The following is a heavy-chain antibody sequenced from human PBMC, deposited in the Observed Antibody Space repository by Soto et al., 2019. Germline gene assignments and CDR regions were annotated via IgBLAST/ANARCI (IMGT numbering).Heavy chain of an antibody. D-gene: IGHD3-22*01. V-gene: IGHV3-21*01. CDR2: ISSSSSYI. Sequence: GGSLRLSCAASGFTFSSYSMNWVRQAPGKGLEWVSSISSSSSYIYYADSVKGRFTISRDNAKNSLYLQMNSLRAEDTAVYYCAGVSITMIRIHYYYYGMDVWGQGTTVTVSS. CDR1: GFTFSSYS. J-gene: IGHJ6*02. CDR3: AGVSITMIRIHYYYYGMDV.